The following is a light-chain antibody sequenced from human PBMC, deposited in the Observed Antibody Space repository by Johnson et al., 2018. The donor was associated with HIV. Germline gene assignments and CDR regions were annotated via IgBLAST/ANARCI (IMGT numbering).Light chain of an antibody. CDR2: DNN. V-gene: IGLV1-51*01. Sequence: QSVLTQPPSVSAAPGQKVTISCSGSSSNIGNNYVSWYQQLPGTAPKLLIYDNNKRPSGIPDRFSGSKSGTSATLGITGLQTGDEADYYCATWHSSLPSVGVVGTGTKVTVL. J-gene: IGLJ1*01. CDR1: SSNIGNNY. CDR3: ATWHSSLPSVGV.